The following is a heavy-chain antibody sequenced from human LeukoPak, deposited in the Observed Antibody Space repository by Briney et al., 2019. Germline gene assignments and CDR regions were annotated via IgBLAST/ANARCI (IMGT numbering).Heavy chain of an antibody. J-gene: IGHJ2*01. CDR3: ARQLRYFDWAWGPWYFDL. D-gene: IGHD3-9*01. Sequence: SETLSLTCAVYGGSFSGYYWSWIRQPPGKGLEWIGEINHSGSTNYNPSLKSRVTISVDTSKNQFSLKLSSVTAADTAVYYCARQLRYFDWAWGPWYFDLWGRGTLVTVSS. CDR1: GGSFSGYY. CDR2: INHSGST. V-gene: IGHV4-34*01.